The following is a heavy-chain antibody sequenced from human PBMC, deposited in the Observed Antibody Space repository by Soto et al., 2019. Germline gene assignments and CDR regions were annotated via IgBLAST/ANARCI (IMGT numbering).Heavy chain of an antibody. V-gene: IGHV3-33*01. CDR1: GFTFSSYG. CDR3: ARGPDMATSSYYYYGLDV. CDR2: IWYDGSNK. D-gene: IGHD6-13*01. Sequence: GGSLRLSCAASGFTFSSYGMHWVRQAPGKGLEWVAVIWYDGSNKYYADSVKGRFTISRDNSKNTLYLQMNSLRAEDTAVYYCARGPDMATSSYYYYGLDVWGQGTTVTVSS. J-gene: IGHJ6*02.